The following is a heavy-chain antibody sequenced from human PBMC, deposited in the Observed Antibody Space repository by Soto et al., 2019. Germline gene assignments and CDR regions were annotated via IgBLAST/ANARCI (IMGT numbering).Heavy chain of an antibody. D-gene: IGHD2-2*01. J-gene: IGHJ5*02. V-gene: IGHV1-69*06. CDR1: GGTFSSYA. CDR2: IIPIFGTA. CDR3: ARERCSSTSCYPGWFDP. Sequence: SVKVSCKASGGTFSSYAISWVRQAPGQGLEWMGGIIPIFGTANYAQKFQGRVTITADKSTSTAYMELSSLRSEDTAVYYCARERCSSTSCYPGWFDPWGQGNLVTVSS.